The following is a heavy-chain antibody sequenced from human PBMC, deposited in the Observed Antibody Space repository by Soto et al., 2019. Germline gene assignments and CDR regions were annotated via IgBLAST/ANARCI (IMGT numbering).Heavy chain of an antibody. J-gene: IGHJ6*02. Sequence: SSVKVSSKASGCTFSSYAISSLRQSPGQGLEWMGGIIPIFGKANYAQKFQGRVTITADESTSTAYMELSSLRCEDTAVYYCARALAIVVVNYYYYGMDVWGQGTTVTVSS. CDR1: GCTFSSYA. CDR3: ARALAIVVVNYYYYGMDV. V-gene: IGHV1-69*13. CDR2: IIPIFGKA. D-gene: IGHD3-22*01.